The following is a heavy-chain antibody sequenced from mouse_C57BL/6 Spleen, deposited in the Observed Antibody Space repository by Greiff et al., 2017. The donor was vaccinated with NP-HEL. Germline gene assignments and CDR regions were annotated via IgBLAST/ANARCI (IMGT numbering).Heavy chain of an antibody. D-gene: IGHD2-2*01. CDR2: ISYDGSN. J-gene: IGHJ3*01. Sequence: DVQLQESGPGLVKPSQSLSLTCSVTGYSITSGYYWNWIRQFPGNKLEWMGYISYDGSNNYNPSLKNRISITRDTSKNQFFLKLNSVTTEDTATYYGAREGRWLRLAYWGQGTLVTVSA. V-gene: IGHV3-6*01. CDR1: GYSITSGYY. CDR3: AREGRWLRLAY.